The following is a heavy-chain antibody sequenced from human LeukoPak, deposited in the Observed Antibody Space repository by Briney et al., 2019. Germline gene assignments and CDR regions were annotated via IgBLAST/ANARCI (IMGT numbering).Heavy chain of an antibody. D-gene: IGHD3-9*01. CDR3: ARDRYYDILTGIDP. V-gene: IGHV4-39*07. CDR2: IYYSGST. J-gene: IGHJ5*02. CDR1: GGSISSSSYY. Sequence: PSETLSLTCTVSGGSISSSSYYWGWIRQPPGKGLEWIGSIYYSGSTYYNPSLKSRVTISVDTSKNQFSLKLSSVTAADTAVYYCARDRYYDILTGIDPWGQGTLVTVSS.